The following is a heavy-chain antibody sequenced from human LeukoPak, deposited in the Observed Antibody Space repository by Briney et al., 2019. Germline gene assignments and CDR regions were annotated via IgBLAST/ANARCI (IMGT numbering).Heavy chain of an antibody. CDR3: ARKNGLDY. CDR2: ISYDGSNK. Sequence: GGSLRLSCAASGFTFSSYGMHWVRQAPGKGLEWVAVISYDGSNKYYADSVKGRFTISRDNSKNTLYLQMNSLRAEDTAVYYCARKNGLDYWGQGTLVTVSS. V-gene: IGHV3-30*03. J-gene: IGHJ4*02. CDR1: GFTFSSYG.